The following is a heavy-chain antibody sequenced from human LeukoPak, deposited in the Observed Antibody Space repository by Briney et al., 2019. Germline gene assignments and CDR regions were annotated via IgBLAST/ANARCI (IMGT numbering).Heavy chain of an antibody. CDR2: ISGYNGKT. V-gene: IGHV1-18*01. CDR1: GYTFINYG. D-gene: IGHD4-17*01. J-gene: IGHJ4*02. Sequence: GASVKVSCKGSGYTFINYGLSWMRHAPGQGLEWMGWISGYNGKTKYAQRLQGRVTMTTDTSTSTAYMELRSLRSDDTAVYYCARDIDPNYGDSYLDYWGQGTLVTVSS. CDR3: ARDIDPNYGDSYLDY.